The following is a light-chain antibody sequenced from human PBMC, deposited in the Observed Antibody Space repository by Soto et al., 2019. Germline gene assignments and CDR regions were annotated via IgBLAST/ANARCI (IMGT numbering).Light chain of an antibody. CDR2: EVA. CDR1: SSDVGAYDY. J-gene: IGLJ3*02. V-gene: IGLV2-14*01. CDR3: SSYTTSNTHV. Sequence: QSVLTQPASVSGSPGQPITISCTGTSSDVGAYDYVSWYQHHPGKAPKLMIYEVANRPSGVSNRFSGSKSANTASLTISGLQAEDEADYYCSSYTTSNTHVFGGGTKVTVL.